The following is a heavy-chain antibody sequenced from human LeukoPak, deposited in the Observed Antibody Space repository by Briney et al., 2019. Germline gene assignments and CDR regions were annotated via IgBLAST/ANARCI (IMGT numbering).Heavy chain of an antibody. D-gene: IGHD3-10*01. CDR2: IYPYTGAT. CDR3: ARDGPAQMVDFDY. J-gene: IGHJ4*02. V-gene: IGHV1-2*02. Sequence: GASVKVSCKASGYTFSGTGWYLYWLRQAPGQGLECMGWIYPYTGATHYAQKFQGRVAMTRDTSISTAYMELSRLRPDATAVYYCARDGPAQMVDFDYWGQGTLVTVSS. CDR1: GYTFSGTGWY.